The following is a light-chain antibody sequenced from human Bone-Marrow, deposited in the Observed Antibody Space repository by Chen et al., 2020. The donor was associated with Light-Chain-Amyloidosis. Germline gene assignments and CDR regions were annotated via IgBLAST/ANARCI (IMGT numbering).Light chain of an antibody. V-gene: IGKV2-30*02. CDR1: QGLVHSDGNTY. CDR2: KVF. CDR3: MQGTHWPPVT. J-gene: IGKJ2*01. Sequence: EVVMTQSPLSLSVSLGQPASISCRSSQGLVHSDGNTYLNWFHQRPGQSPRRLIYKVFNRASGVPDRFSGSGSGTDFTLKISRVDAEDVGIYYCMQGTHWPPVTFGQGTKLEIK.